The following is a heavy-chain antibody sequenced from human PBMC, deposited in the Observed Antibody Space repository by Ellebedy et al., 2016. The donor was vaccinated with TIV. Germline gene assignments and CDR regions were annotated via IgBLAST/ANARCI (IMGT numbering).Heavy chain of an antibody. Sequence: MPSETLSLTCSVSAGSINNPYWSWIRQPPGKGLEWIGNIYDSGSSSYNPSLNSRVTISVDTSRNQISLKLSSLTAADTCVYYCARESGGGYSGYDERHFQLWGQGALVTVSS. J-gene: IGHJ1*01. V-gene: IGHV4-59*11. CDR2: IYDSGSS. CDR3: ARESGGGYSGYDERHFQL. D-gene: IGHD5-12*01. CDR1: AGSINNPY.